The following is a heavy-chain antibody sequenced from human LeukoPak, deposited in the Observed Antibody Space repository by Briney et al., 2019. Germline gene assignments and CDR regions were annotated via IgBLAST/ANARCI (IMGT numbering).Heavy chain of an antibody. CDR1: GGSIISSSHY. CDR2: IYYSGST. V-gene: IGHV4-39*02. CDR3: ARDALLSITKDAFDI. D-gene: IGHD2/OR15-2a*01. J-gene: IGHJ3*02. Sequence: SETLSLTCTVSGGSIISSSHYWGWIRQPPGKGLEWIGSIYYSGSTYYNPSLKSRVTISVDTSKNQFSLELSSVTAADTAVYYCARDALLSITKDAFDIWGQGTMVTVSS.